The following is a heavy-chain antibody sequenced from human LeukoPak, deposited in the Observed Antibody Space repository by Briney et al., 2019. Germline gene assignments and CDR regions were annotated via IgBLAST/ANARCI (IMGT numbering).Heavy chain of an antibody. CDR2: IYYDGST. Sequence: SETLSLTCTVSGGSISDSTYFWAWIRQPLGKGLGWIGTIYYDGSTYYNPSLKSRVTISVDTSKNQFSLRLSSVTAADTALYYCARQGASALRTFDPWGQGTLVTVSS. CDR3: ARQGASALRTFDP. CDR1: GGSISDSTYF. D-gene: IGHD3-16*01. V-gene: IGHV4-39*01. J-gene: IGHJ5*02.